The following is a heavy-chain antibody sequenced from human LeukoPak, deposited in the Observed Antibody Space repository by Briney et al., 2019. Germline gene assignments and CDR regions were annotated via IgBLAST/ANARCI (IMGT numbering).Heavy chain of an antibody. J-gene: IGHJ4*02. V-gene: IGHV3-23*01. D-gene: IGHD3-22*01. CDR1: GFTFKTYA. Sequence: PGGSLRLSCVVSGFTFKTYAMSWVRQAPGKGLEWVSGISDSGGSSFYADSVKGRFSISRDNSKNTLYLQMNSLRAEDTAVYYCAKVASSGPFDYWSQGTLVTVSS. CDR2: ISDSGGSS. CDR3: AKVASSGPFDY.